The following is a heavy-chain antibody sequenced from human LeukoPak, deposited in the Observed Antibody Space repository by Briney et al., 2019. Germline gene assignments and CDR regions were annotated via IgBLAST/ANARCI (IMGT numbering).Heavy chain of an antibody. D-gene: IGHD3-9*01. CDR2: IDYDGAQT. Sequence: NPGRSLRLSCAASGFTFSTYAMNWVRQAPGRGLEWVSTIDYDGAQTYYADSVRGRFTISRDNAKNSLYLQMSSLRVEDTAVYFCTRDPLRYLRVGYYDDWGKGTLVAVS. CDR3: TRDPLRYLRVGYYDD. CDR1: GFTFSTYA. J-gene: IGHJ4*02. V-gene: IGHV3-21*01.